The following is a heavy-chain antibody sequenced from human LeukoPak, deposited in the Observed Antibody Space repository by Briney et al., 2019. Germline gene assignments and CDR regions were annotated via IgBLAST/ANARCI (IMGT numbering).Heavy chain of an antibody. CDR3: AREYYYDSSGYYVFSSYYFDY. D-gene: IGHD3-22*01. CDR1: GFTVSSNY. V-gene: IGHV3-66*01. J-gene: IGHJ4*02. CDR2: IYSGGST. Sequence: GGSLRLSCAASGFTVSSNYMSWVRQAPGKGLEWVSVIYSGGSTYYADSVKGRFTISRDNSKNTLYLQMNSLRAEDTAVYYCAREYYYDSSGYYVFSSYYFDYWGQGTLVTVSS.